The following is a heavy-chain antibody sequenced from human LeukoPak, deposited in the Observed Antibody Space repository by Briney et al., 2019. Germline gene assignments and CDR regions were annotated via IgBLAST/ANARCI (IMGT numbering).Heavy chain of an antibody. CDR3: AKGFIAAAGTLWFDP. CDR2: ISYDGSNK. V-gene: IGHV3-30*18. CDR1: GFTFSSYG. D-gene: IGHD6-13*01. Sequence: GGSLRLSCAASGFTFSSYGMHWVRQAPGKGLEWVAVISYDGSNKYYADSAKGRFTISRDNSKNTLYLQMNSLRAEDTAVYYCAKGFIAAAGTLWFDPWGQGTLVTVSS. J-gene: IGHJ5*02.